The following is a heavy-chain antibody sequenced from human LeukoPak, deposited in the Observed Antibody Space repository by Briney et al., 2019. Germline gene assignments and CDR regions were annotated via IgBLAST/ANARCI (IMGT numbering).Heavy chain of an antibody. CDR2: ISPNSGGT. CDR3: ASESVAGTRGFDY. J-gene: IGHJ4*02. CDR1: GYTFTYYY. D-gene: IGHD6-19*01. V-gene: IGHV1-2*02. Sequence: ASVKVSCKASGYTFTYYYMHWVRQAPGQGLEWMGWISPNSGGTNYAQKFQGSVTMTRDTSITTAYMELSRLTSDDTAVYYCASESVAGTRGFDYWGQGTLVTVSS.